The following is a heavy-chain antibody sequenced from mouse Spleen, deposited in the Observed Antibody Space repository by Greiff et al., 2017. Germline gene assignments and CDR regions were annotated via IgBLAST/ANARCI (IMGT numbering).Heavy chain of an antibody. CDR2: ISSGSSSI. V-gene: IGHV5-17*01. Sequence: EVQLVESGGGLVKPGGSLKLSCAASGFTFSDYGMHWVRQAPEKGLEWVAYISSGSSSIYYADTVKGRFTISRDNAKNTLFLQMTSLRSEDTAMYYCARKDYGYFDVWGTGTTVTVSS. J-gene: IGHJ1*03. CDR3: ARKDYGYFDV. CDR1: GFTFSDYG.